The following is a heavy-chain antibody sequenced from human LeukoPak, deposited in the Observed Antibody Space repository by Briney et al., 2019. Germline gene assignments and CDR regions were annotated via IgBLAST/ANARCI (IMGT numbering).Heavy chain of an antibody. D-gene: IGHD2-15*01. Sequence: ASVKVSCKTSGYTFTSYGISWVRQAPGHGLEWMGWISAYNGNTNYAQKLQGRVTMTTDTSTSTAYMELRSLRSDDTAVYYCARGPPVVVVAATPGFDYRGQGTLVTVSS. CDR1: GYTFTSYG. V-gene: IGHV1-18*01. J-gene: IGHJ4*02. CDR3: ARGPPVVVVAATPGFDY. CDR2: ISAYNGNT.